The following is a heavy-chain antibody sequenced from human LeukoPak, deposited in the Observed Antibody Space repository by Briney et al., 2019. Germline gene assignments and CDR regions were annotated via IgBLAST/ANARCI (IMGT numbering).Heavy chain of an antibody. V-gene: IGHV1-69*13. D-gene: IGHD1-26*01. CDR1: GYTFTSYG. CDR3: ARGRLVGATVFDY. J-gene: IGHJ4*02. Sequence: GASVKVSCKASGYTFTSYGISWVRQAPGQGLEWMGGIIPIFGTANYAQKFQGRVTITADESTSTAYMELSSLRSEDTAVYYCARGRLVGATVFDYWGQGTLVTVSS. CDR2: IIPIFGTA.